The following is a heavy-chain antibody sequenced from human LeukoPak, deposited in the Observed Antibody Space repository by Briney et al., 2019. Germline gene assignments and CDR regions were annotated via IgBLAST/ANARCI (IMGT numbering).Heavy chain of an antibody. CDR1: GVPISSSYY. D-gene: IGHD5-18*01. CDR3: ARHVGHTALDY. CDR2: LYYSGST. V-gene: IGHV4-39*01. J-gene: IGHJ4*02. Sequence: SETLSLTCTVSGVPISSSYYWCWIRQPPGKGLEWIGSLYYSGSTYYNPSLKSRITISVDTSKSQFSLRLSSVTAADMAVYYCARHVGHTALDYWGQGTQVTVSS.